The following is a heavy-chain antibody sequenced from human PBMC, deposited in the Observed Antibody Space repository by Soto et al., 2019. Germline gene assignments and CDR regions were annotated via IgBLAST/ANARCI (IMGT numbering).Heavy chain of an antibody. CDR1: GGSVSSGSYY. CDR3: ARAVVPAAPFDY. J-gene: IGHJ4*02. D-gene: IGHD2-2*01. Sequence: PSETLSLTCTVSGGSVSSGSYYWSWIRQPPGKGLEWIGYIYYSGSTNYNPSLKSRVTISVDTSKNQFSLKLSSVTAADTAVYYCARAVVPAAPFDYWGQGTLVTSPQ. CDR2: IYYSGST. V-gene: IGHV4-61*01.